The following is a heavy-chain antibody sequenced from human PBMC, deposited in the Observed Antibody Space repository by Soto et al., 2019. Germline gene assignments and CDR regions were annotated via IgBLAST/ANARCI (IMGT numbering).Heavy chain of an antibody. CDR1: GYTFISYY. D-gene: IGHD2-2*01. V-gene: IGHV1-46*01. Sequence: ASVKVSCKASGYTFISYYMHWVRQAPGQGLEWMGIINPSGGSTSYAQKFQGRVTMTRDTSTSTVYMELSSLRSEDTAVYYCARKDIVVVPAADDAFDICGQGTMVTLSS. J-gene: IGHJ3*02. CDR2: INPSGGST. CDR3: ARKDIVVVPAADDAFDI.